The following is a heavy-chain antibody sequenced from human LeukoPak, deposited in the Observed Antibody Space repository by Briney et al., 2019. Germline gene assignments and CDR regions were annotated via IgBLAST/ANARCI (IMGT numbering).Heavy chain of an antibody. CDR3: ARSKGFSSPFRYYFDY. CDR2: INQDGSEK. CDR1: GFTVNNFW. D-gene: IGHD6-13*01. J-gene: IGHJ4*02. Sequence: GGSLRLSCAASGFTVNNFWINWVRQAPGKGLEWAANINQDGSEKYYVASVKGRFTITRDNIKNSSFLQMNSLRAEDTAVYYCARSKGFSSPFRYYFDYWGQGTLVTASS. V-gene: IGHV3-7*01.